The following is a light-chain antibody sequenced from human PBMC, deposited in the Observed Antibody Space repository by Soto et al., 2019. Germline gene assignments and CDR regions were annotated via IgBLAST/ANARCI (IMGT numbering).Light chain of an antibody. CDR2: GVT. CDR3: SSFTSNRIYV. J-gene: IGLJ1*01. CDR1: HNDIGTYDY. V-gene: IGLV2-14*03. Sequence: QSVLTQPTSVSGSPGQSITISCTGNHNDIGTYDYVSWYQQLPGRAPRLLIHGVTTRPSGISDRFSASKSGLTASLTISGLQPEDEADYYCSSFTSNRIYVFGPGTKVTVL.